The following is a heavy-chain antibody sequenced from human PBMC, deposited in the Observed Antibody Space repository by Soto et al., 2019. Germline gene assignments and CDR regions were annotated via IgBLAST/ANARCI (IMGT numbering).Heavy chain of an antibody. Sequence: QVQLVQSGAEVKKPGASVKVSCKVSGYTLTELSMHWVRQAPGKGLEWMGGFDPEDGETIYAQKFQGRVTMTEDTHTDRVHMAERTLRSEDTAMYFCATPTNTYRPVWFEPWGQGTLVTVSS. D-gene: IGHD6-6*01. CDR3: ATPTNTYRPVWFEP. CDR2: FDPEDGET. V-gene: IGHV1-24*01. CDR1: GYTLTELS. J-gene: IGHJ5*02.